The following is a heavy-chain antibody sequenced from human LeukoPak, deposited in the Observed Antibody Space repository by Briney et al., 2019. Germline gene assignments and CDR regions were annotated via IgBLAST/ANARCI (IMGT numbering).Heavy chain of an antibody. CDR2: ISAYNGNT. V-gene: IGHV1-18*01. D-gene: IGHD3-22*01. CDR1: GYTFTSYG. CDR3: ARAKATMIVVVPDDAFDI. Sequence: ASVKVSCKASGYTFTSYGISWVRQAPGQGLEWMGWISAYNGNTNYAQKLQGRVTMTTDTSTSTAYMELRSLRSDDTAVYYCARAKATMIVVVPDDAFDIWGQGTMVTVS. J-gene: IGHJ3*02.